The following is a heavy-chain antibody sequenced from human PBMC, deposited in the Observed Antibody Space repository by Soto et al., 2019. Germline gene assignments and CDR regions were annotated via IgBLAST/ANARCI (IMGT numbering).Heavy chain of an antibody. Sequence: SETLSLTCTVSGGSISSYYWSWIRQPPGKGLEWIGYIYYSGSTNYNPSLKGRFTISRDNAKNSLYLQMDSLRVDDTAVYYCAREVRSSGWSNGPWGQGTLVTVSS. J-gene: IGHJ5*02. V-gene: IGHV4-59*12. D-gene: IGHD6-19*01. CDR1: GGSISSYY. CDR3: AREVRSSGWSNGP. CDR2: IYYSGST.